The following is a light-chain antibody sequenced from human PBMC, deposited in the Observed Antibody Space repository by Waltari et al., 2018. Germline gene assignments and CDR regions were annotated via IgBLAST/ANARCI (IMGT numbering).Light chain of an antibody. V-gene: IGKV1-39*01. J-gene: IGKJ5*01. CDR1: QSISSY. Sequence: DIQMTQSPSSLSPSVGDRVTITCRASQSISSYVNWYQQKPGKAPKFLISAASSLQSGVPSRFSGSGSGTDFTLTISSLQPEDFATYYCQQSYSTPPTFGQGTRLETK. CDR2: AAS. CDR3: QQSYSTPPT.